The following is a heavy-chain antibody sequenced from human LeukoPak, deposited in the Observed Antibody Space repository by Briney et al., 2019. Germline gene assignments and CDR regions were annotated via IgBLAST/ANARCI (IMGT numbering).Heavy chain of an antibody. CDR2: INQDGGEK. J-gene: IGHJ4*02. V-gene: IGHV3-7*01. Sequence: GGSLRLSCAASGFTFSSYAMSWVRQAPGKGLEWVANINQDGGEKYYVNSVKGRFTISRDNAKNSLYLQMNSLRAEDTAIYYCAREDDWNYEDYWGQGTLVTVSS. D-gene: IGHD1-7*01. CDR1: GFTFSSYA. CDR3: AREDDWNYEDY.